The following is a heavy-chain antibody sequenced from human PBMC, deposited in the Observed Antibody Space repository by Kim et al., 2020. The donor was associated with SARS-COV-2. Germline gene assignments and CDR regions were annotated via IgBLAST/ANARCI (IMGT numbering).Heavy chain of an antibody. CDR3: AKSSSYWWFDP. J-gene: IGHJ5*02. V-gene: IGHV3-23*01. D-gene: IGHD3-22*01. Sequence: TYYADSGKGQFTISRDNSKNTLYLQMNSLRAEDTAVYYCAKSSSYWWFDPWGQGTLVTVSS. CDR2: T.